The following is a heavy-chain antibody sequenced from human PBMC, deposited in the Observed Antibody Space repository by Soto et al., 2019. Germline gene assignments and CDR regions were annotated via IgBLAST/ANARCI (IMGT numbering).Heavy chain of an antibody. CDR1: AFTFNTYA. Sequence: EVPLLESGGGLVQPGGSLRLSCAASAFTFNTYAMGWVRQAPGKGLEWVSAISVSGGGTYYADPVKGRFTISRDTSKNTLYLKMNSLRADDTAVYYCAKSGGASPYYLDYWGRGTLVTVSS. CDR2: ISVSGGGT. J-gene: IGHJ4*02. D-gene: IGHD1-26*01. CDR3: AKSGGASPYYLDY. V-gene: IGHV3-23*01.